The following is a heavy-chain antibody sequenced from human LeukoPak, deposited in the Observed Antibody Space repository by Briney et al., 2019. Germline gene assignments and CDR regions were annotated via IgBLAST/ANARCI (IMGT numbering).Heavy chain of an antibody. J-gene: IGHJ3*02. CDR1: GYSFTSYW. Sequence: GESLKISCKGSGYSFTSYWIGWVRQMPGKGLEWMGIIYPGDSDTRYSPSFQGQVTISADKSISTAYLQWSSLKASDTAMYYCARRYYYDSSGYPVGAFDIWGQGTMVTVSS. CDR3: ARRYYYDSSGYPVGAFDI. D-gene: IGHD3-22*01. CDR2: IYPGDSDT. V-gene: IGHV5-51*01.